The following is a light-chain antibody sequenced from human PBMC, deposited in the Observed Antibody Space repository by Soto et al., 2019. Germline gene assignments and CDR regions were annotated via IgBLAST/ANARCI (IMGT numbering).Light chain of an antibody. CDR1: SSDIGGHNF. J-gene: IGLJ1*01. CDR2: DVN. Sequence: QSVLTQPASVSGSPGQSITISCTGTSSDIGGHNFVSWYQHHPGKAPKLMIFDVNNRPSGVSNRFSGSKSANTASLTISGLQAEDEADYYCSSYTSSRTPYVFGTGTKVTVL. CDR3: SSYTSSRTPYV. V-gene: IGLV2-14*03.